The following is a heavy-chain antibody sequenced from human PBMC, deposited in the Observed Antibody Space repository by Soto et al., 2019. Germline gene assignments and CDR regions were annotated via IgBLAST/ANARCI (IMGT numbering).Heavy chain of an antibody. J-gene: IGHJ6*02. V-gene: IGHV3-30*18. Sequence: QVQLVESGGGAVQPGRSLRLSCAASGFTCRTYGMHWVRQAPGKGLEWLAVISNNGINKYYADSVKGRFTISRDNSRDTLFLQMNILRGEDTAIYYCAKVIRADSTSSNFYYYTGLDVWGQGTTVTVS. D-gene: IGHD6-6*01. CDR2: ISNNGINK. CDR3: AKVIRADSTSSNFYYYTGLDV. CDR1: GFTCRTYG.